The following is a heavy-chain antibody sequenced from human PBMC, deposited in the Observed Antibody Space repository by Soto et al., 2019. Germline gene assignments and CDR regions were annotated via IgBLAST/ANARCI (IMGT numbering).Heavy chain of an antibody. CDR2: IIPIFGTA. J-gene: IGHJ4*02. V-gene: IGHV1-69*01. CDR1: GGTFSSYA. Sequence: QVQLVQSEAEVKKPGSSVKVSCKASGGTFSSYAISWVRQAPGQGLEWMGGIIPIFGTANYAQKFRGRVTITADESTSTAYMELSSLRSEDTAVYYCARINDDYGDYVLHYYFDYWGQGTLVTVSS. CDR3: ARINDDYGDYVLHYYFDY. D-gene: IGHD4-17*01.